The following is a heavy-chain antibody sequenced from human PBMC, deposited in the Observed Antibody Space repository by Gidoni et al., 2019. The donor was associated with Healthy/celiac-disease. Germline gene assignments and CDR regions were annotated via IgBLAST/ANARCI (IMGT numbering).Heavy chain of an antibody. CDR2: IRSKAYGGTT. CDR1: GFTFGDYD. Sequence: EVQLVESGGGLVQPGRSLRLSCTASGFTFGDYDMSWFRQAPGKGLGGVGFIRSKAYGGTTEYAASVKGRFTISRDDSKSIAYLQMNSLKTEDTAVYYCTRERDAFYDFWSGYYTSYYYGMDVWGQGTTVTVSS. CDR3: TRERDAFYDFWSGYYTSYYYGMDV. V-gene: IGHV3-49*03. D-gene: IGHD3-3*01. J-gene: IGHJ6*02.